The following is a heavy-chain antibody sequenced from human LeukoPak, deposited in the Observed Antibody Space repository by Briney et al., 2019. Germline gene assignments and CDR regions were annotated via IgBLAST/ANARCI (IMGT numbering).Heavy chain of an antibody. CDR1: GFTFSSHG. V-gene: IGHV3-74*01. J-gene: IGHJ4*02. D-gene: IGHD3/OR15-3a*01. Sequence: GGSLRLSCAASGFTFSSHGMNWVRRAPGKGLVWVSRINSDGSRTYYADSVKGRFTISIDNAKNTLYLQMNSLRAEDTAVYYCARARGNNYGFFDYWGQGILVTVSS. CDR3: ARARGNNYGFFDY. CDR2: INSDGSRT.